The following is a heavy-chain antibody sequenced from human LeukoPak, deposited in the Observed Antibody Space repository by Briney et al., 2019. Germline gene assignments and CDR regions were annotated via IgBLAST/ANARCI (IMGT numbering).Heavy chain of an antibody. CDR1: GYTFTGYY. V-gene: IGHV1-2*06. Sequence: EASVKVSCKASGYTFTGYYMHWVRQAPGQGLAWMGRINPNSGGTNYAQKFQGRVTMTRDTSISTAYMELSRLRSDDTAVYYCARAGGAATLFDYWGQGTLVTVSS. J-gene: IGHJ4*02. CDR2: INPNSGGT. CDR3: ARAGGAATLFDY. D-gene: IGHD1-26*01.